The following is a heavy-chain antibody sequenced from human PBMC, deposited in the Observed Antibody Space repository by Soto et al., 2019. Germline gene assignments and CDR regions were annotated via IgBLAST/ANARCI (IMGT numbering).Heavy chain of an antibody. Sequence: EVQLVESGGGVVQPGASLRLSCAASGFTFSSYSMNWVRQAPGKGPEWVAYISSSSTTVYYADSVRGRFTISRDNAHSSVGLHMDSLRPEYSAVYFCAKGLSISIDGLLGYWGQGALVTVSS. CDR1: GFTFSSYS. CDR2: ISSSSTTV. J-gene: IGHJ4*02. V-gene: IGHV3-48*01. CDR3: AKGLSISIDGLLGY. D-gene: IGHD6-6*01.